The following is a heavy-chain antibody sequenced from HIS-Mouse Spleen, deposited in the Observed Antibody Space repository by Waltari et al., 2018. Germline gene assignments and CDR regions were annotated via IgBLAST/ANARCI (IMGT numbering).Heavy chain of an antibody. J-gene: IGHJ2*01. D-gene: IGHD6-13*01. V-gene: IGHV4-39*07. CDR1: GGSISSSSYY. CDR3: AREIPYSSSWYDWYFDL. Sequence: QLQLQESGPGLVKPSETLSLTCTVSGGSISSSSYYWGWIRQPPGKGLEWIGSIYYIGSTSYSPSLKSRVIISVDTSKNQFSLKLSSVTAADTAVYYCAREIPYSSSWYDWYFDLWGRGTLVTVSS. CDR2: IYYIGST.